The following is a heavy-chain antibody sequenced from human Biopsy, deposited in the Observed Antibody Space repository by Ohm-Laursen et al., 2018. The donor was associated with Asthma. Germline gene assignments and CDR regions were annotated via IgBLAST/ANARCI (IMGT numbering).Heavy chain of an antibody. D-gene: IGHD3-9*01. J-gene: IGHJ3*02. V-gene: IGHV3-30*03. CDR1: GFTFSSYG. CDR3: ARTYYDFLTGQVNDAFAI. CDR2: ISYDGSNK. Sequence: SLRLSCSASGFTFSSYGMYWVRQAPGKGLEWVAVISYDGSNKYYADSVKGRFTISRDNSKNTLYLQMNSLRAEDTAVYYCARTYYDFLTGQVNDAFAIWGQGTMVTVSS.